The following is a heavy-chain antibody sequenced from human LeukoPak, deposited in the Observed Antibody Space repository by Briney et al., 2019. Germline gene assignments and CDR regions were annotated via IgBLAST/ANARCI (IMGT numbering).Heavy chain of an antibody. CDR1: GYSISSGYY. CDR3: ARDRIVVVPAAIPELDWYFDL. Sequence: SETLSLTCTVSGYSISSGYYWGWIRQPPGKGLEWIGSIYHSGSTYYNPSLKSRVTISVDTSKNQFSLKLSSVTAADTAVYYCARDRIVVVPAAIPELDWYFDLWGRGTLVTVSS. V-gene: IGHV4-38-2*02. D-gene: IGHD2-2*02. CDR2: IYHSGST. J-gene: IGHJ2*01.